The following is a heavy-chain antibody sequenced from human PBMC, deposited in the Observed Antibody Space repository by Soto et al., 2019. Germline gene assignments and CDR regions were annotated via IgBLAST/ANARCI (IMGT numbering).Heavy chain of an antibody. CDR1: GFTFNKYA. CDR2: ITGSGDDT. Sequence: PGGSLRLSCAASGFTFNKYAMGWVRQAPGKGLEWVSAITGSGDDTYYLDSVKGRFTISRDNSKKTLYLQMNSLRAEDTAIYYCAKLGSISWSPHYYFVYWGQGTLVTVSS. D-gene: IGHD3-10*01. J-gene: IGHJ4*02. V-gene: IGHV3-23*01. CDR3: AKLGSISWSPHYYFVY.